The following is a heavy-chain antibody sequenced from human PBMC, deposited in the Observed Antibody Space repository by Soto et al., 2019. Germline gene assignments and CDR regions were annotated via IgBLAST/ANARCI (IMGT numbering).Heavy chain of an antibody. CDR3: AKVRDTSMDMNFES. V-gene: IGHV3-23*01. D-gene: IGHD5-18*01. CDR2: FDNSGGRT. CDR1: GFTFSRYA. J-gene: IGHJ4*02. Sequence: GGSLRLSCTAFGFTFSRYAMNWVRQAPGKGLEWVSTFDNSGGRTYYTDSVKGRFTISRDNSRNTLFLQMDSLRPEDTAVYYCAKVRDTSMDMNFESWGRGTLVTVSS.